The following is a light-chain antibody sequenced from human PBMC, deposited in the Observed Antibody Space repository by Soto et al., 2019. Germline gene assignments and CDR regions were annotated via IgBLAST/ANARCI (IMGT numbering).Light chain of an antibody. J-gene: IGKJ4*01. CDR3: QRSFSTPLT. V-gene: IGKV1-39*01. CDR2: AAS. CDR1: QSISSY. Sequence: DIQMTQSPSSLSASVGDRVTITCRASQSISSYLHWYQQKPGKAPKLLIYAASSLQSGVPSRFSGSGSGTAFTLPISSLQPEDFATYYCQRSFSTPLTFGGGTKVEIK.